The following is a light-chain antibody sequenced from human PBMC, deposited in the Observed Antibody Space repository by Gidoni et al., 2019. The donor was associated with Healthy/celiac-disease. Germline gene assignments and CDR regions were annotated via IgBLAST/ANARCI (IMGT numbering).Light chain of an antibody. Sequence: SYELTQPPSVSVSTGQTASITCSGDNLGDKYACWYPQKPGQSPVLVIYQESKRPPGIPVRFSGSNSVNTATLTISGTQAMDEADYYCQAWDSSTVVFGGGTKLTVL. CDR3: QAWDSSTVV. V-gene: IGLV3-1*01. J-gene: IGLJ2*01. CDR1: NLGDKY. CDR2: QES.